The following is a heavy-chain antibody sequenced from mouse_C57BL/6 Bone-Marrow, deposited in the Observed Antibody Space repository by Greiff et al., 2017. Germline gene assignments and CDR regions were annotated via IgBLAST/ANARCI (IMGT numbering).Heavy chain of an antibody. CDR1: GYTFPSYT. CDR3: ARRGKFDY. J-gene: IGHJ2*01. D-gene: IGHD1-1*02. Sequence: VKLQESGAELARPGASVKMSCKASGYTFPSYTMHWVKQRPGQGLEWIGYINPSSGYTKYNQKFKDKATLTADKSSSTAYMQLSSLTSEDSAVYYCARRGKFDYWGQGTTLTVSS. CDR2: INPSSGYT. V-gene: IGHV1-4*01.